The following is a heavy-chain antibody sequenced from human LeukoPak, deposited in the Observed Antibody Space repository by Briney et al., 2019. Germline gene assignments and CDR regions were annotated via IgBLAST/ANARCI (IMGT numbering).Heavy chain of an antibody. D-gene: IGHD3-9*01. Sequence: GGSLRLSCAASGFTFSSYSMNWVRQAPGKGLEWDSSISSSSSYIYYADSVKGRFTISRDNAKNSLYLQMNSLRAEDTAVYYCARDSDILTGYSADFDYWGQGTLVTVSS. V-gene: IGHV3-21*01. CDR2: ISSSSSYI. CDR1: GFTFSSYS. J-gene: IGHJ4*02. CDR3: ARDSDILTGYSADFDY.